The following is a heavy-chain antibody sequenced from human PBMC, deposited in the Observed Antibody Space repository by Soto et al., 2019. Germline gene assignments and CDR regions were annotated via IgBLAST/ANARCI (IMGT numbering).Heavy chain of an antibody. CDR1: GGNFSSYA. Sequence: QAQLVQSGAELKKPGSSVKVSCKASGGNFSSYAISWLRQAPGQGLEWIGGIVPLFGTTNYAQKFKGRLMITADESTTTAYMELSSLRFEDTAVYYCARARGLSCYNCFDPWGQRSPGTVSS. D-gene: IGHD2-2*01. V-gene: IGHV1-69*01. J-gene: IGHJ5*02. CDR3: ARARGLSCYNCFDP. CDR2: IVPLFGTT.